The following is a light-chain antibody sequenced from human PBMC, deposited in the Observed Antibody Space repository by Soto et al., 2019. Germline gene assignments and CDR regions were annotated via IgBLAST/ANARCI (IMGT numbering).Light chain of an antibody. CDR1: SSDVGGYNY. J-gene: IGLJ1*01. Sequence: QSVLTQPASVSGSPGQSITISCTGNSSDVGGYNYVSWYQQHPGKAPKLMIYVVSNRPSGVSNRFSGSKSSNTASLTISGLQAEDEADYYCSSYTSSSTLGYVFGTGTKVTVL. CDR3: SSYTSSSTLGYV. CDR2: VVS. V-gene: IGLV2-14*01.